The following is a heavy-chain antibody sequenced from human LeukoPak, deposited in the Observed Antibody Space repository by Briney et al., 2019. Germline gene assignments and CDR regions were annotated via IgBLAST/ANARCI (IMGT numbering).Heavy chain of an antibody. J-gene: IGHJ4*02. CDR1: GGSISSYY. V-gene: IGHV4-59*08. CDR2: IYYSGST. Sequence: SETLSLTCTVSGGSISSYYWSWIRQPPGKGLEWIGYIYYSGSTNYNPSLKSRVTISVDTSKNQFSLKLSSVTAADTAVDYCARHSFGTMVGGDPYFNYGGQGTLVTFSS. D-gene: IGHD3-10*01. CDR3: ARHSFGTMVGGDPYFNY.